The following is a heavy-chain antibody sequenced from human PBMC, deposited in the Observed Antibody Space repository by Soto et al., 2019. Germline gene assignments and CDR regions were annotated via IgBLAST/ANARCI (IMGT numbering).Heavy chain of an antibody. CDR1: GGTFSSYA. J-gene: IGHJ6*02. D-gene: IGHD2-2*01. Sequence: ASVKVSCKASGGTFSSYAISWVRQAPGQGLEWMGGIIPIFGTANYAQKFQGRVTITADESTSTAYMELSSLRSEDTAGYYCARDNSPREYQLLRTPLYYYYYGMDVWGQGTTVTVSS. V-gene: IGHV1-69*13. CDR3: ARDNSPREYQLLRTPLYYYYYGMDV. CDR2: IIPIFGTA.